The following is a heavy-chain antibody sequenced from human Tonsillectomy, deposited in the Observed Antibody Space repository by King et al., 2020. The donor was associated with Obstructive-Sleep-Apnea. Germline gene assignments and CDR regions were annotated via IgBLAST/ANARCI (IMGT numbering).Heavy chain of an antibody. V-gene: IGHV3-23*04. D-gene: IGHD3-10*01. Sequence: VQLVESGGGLVQPGGSLRLSCAASGFTFSSYAMSWVRQAPGKGLEWVSAISGSGDTTHYADSVKGRFTISRDNSKNTLYLQMNSLRAEDTAIYYCAKVGSGYYGSGSYSDWFDPWGQGILVTVSS. CDR3: AKVGSGYYGSGSYSDWFDP. CDR1: GFTFSSYA. CDR2: ISGSGDTT. J-gene: IGHJ5*02.